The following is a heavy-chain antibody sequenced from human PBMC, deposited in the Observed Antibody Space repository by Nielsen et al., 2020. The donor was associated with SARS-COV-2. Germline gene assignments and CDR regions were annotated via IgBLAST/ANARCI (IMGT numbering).Heavy chain of an antibody. CDR2: ITPFNGNT. D-gene: IGHD1-1*01. CDR1: GYTFTYRY. J-gene: IGHJ3*02. V-gene: IGHV1-45*03. CDR3: ARRNDDGAFDI. Sequence: SVKVSCKASGYTFTYRYLHWVRQAPSQALEWLGWITPFNGNTNYAQKFQDRVTITRDRSMSTAYMELSSLRSEDTAMYYCARRNDDGAFDIWGQGTMVTVSS.